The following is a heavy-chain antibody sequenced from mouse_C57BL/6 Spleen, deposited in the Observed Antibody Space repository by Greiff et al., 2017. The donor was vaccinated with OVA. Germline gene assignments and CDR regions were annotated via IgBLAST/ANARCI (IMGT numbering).Heavy chain of an antibody. CDR3: ATNSYFDY. D-gene: IGHD4-1*01. CDR1: GYTFTSYT. J-gene: IGHJ2*01. CDR2: INPSSGYT. Sequence: VKLVESGAELARPGASVKMSCKASGYTFTSYTMHWVKQRPGQGLEWIGYINPSSGYTKYNQKFKDKATLTADKSSSTAYMQLSSLTSEDSAVYYCATNSYFDYWGQGTTLTVSS. V-gene: IGHV1-4*01.